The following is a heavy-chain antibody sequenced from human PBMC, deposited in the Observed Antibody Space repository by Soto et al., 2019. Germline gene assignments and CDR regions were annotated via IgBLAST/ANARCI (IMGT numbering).Heavy chain of an antibody. V-gene: IGHV4-30-2*02. CDR1: GGYISGGYYS. D-gene: IGHD4-17*01. CDR3: ATTNDYGDLQH. Sequence: SDTLSLTWAVSGGYISGGYYSWIWIRQPPGKGLEWIGFIYNSGSTNYNPSLKSRVTISVDTSKNQFSLKLSSVTAADTAVYYCATTNDYGDLQHWGQGTLVTVSS. J-gene: IGHJ1*01. CDR2: IYNSGST.